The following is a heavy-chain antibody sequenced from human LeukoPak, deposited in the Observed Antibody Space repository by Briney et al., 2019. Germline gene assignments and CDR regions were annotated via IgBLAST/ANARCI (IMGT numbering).Heavy chain of an antibody. CDR1: GFTFSSYW. CDR3: ARVRSYYYYTAV. V-gene: IGHV3-74*01. CDR2: INSDGSST. Sequence: GGSLRLSCAASGFTFSSYWMHWVRQAPGKGLVWVSRINSDGSSTSYADSVKGRFTISRDNAKNTLYLQMNSPRAEDTAVYYCARVRSYYYYTAVWGKGTTVTVSS. J-gene: IGHJ6*03.